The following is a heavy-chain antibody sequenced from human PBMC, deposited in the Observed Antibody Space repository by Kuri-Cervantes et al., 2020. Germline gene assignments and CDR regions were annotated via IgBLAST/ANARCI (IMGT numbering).Heavy chain of an antibody. V-gene: IGHV3-30-3*01. CDR2: ISYDGSNK. CDR1: GFTFSSYA. D-gene: IGHD1-26*01. CDR3: ARDYRGSYTGAHY. Sequence: SLKISCAASGFTFSSYAMHWVRQAPGKGLEWVAVISYDGSNKYYADSVKGRFTISRDNSKNTLYLQMNSLRAEDTAVYYCARDYRGSYTGAHYWGQGTLVTVSS. J-gene: IGHJ4*02.